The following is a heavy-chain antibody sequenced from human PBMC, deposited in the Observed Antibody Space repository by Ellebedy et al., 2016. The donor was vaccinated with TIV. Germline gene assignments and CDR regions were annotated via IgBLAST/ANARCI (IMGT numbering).Heavy chain of an antibody. CDR1: GFTFSSYS. CDR3: ARTSGYSYGRYYFDY. V-gene: IGHV3-48*01. D-gene: IGHD5-18*01. CDR2: ISSSSSTI. Sequence: GGSLRLSCAASGFTFSSYSMNWVRQAPGKGLEWVSYISSSSSTIYYADSVKGRFTISRDNAKNSLYLQMNSLRAEDTAVYYCARTSGYSYGRYYFDYWGQGNLVTVSS. J-gene: IGHJ4*02.